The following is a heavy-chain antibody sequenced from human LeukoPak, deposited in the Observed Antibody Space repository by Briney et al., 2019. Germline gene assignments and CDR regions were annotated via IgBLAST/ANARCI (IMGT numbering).Heavy chain of an antibody. CDR1: GFTFSDYA. D-gene: IGHD6-19*01. J-gene: IGHJ4*02. CDR2: VSGTGGST. V-gene: IGHV3-23*01. CDR3: AKDRVAGLNYFDY. Sequence: PGGSLRLACAASGFTFSDYAMSWVRQAPGKGLEWVSAVSGTGGSTYYADSVKGRFTISRDNSKNTLYLQMNSLRAEDTAVYYCAKDRVAGLNYFDYWGQGTLATVSS.